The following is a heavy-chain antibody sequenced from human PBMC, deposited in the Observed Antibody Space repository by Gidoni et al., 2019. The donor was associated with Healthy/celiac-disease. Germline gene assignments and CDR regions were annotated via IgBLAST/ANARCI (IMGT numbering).Heavy chain of an antibody. D-gene: IGHD2-2*01. CDR1: GFPFSRYW. V-gene: IGHV3-7*04. CDR2: IKQDGSEK. J-gene: IGHJ4*02. CDR3: ARGVVPAAIATYFDY. Sequence: EVQLLQSGGVLVQPGGSLRLSCAASGFPFSRYWMSWVRQAPGKGLAGVANIKQDGSEKYYVDSGKGRFTISRDNAKNSLYLQMNSRRAEDTDVYYCARGVVPAAIATYFDYWGQGTLVTVSS.